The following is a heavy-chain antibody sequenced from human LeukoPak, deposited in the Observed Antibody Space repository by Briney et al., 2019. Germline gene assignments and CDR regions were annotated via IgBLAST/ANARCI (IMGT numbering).Heavy chain of an antibody. V-gene: IGHV4-38-2*01. CDR3: ARAGWIITSGIDY. J-gene: IGHJ4*02. Sequence: SETLSLTCGVSGYSISRGYYWAWIRQPPGKGLEWIGTIYHTGSTYYNPSLESRVTISVDTSKNEFSLNLNSVTAADAAVYYCARAGWIITSGIDYWGQGALVTVSS. CDR1: GYSISRGYY. D-gene: IGHD1-20*01. CDR2: IYHTGST.